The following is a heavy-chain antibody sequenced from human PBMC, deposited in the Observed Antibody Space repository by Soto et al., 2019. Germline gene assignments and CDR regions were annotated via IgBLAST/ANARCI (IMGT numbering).Heavy chain of an antibody. CDR1: GGSFSGYY. V-gene: IGHV4-34*01. CDR3: ARIVVVVAATLRQVYYYGMDV. CDR2: INHSGST. Sequence: SETLSLTCAVYGGSFSGYYWSWIRQPPGKGLEWIGEINHSGSTNYNPSLKSRVTISVDTSKNQSSLKLSSVTAADTAVYYCARIVVVVAATLRQVYYYGMDVWGQGTTVTV. J-gene: IGHJ6*02. D-gene: IGHD2-15*01.